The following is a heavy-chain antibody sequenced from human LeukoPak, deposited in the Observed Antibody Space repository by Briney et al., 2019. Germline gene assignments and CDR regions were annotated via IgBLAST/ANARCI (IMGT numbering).Heavy chain of an antibody. D-gene: IGHD3-10*01. CDR2: IYYSGST. J-gene: IGHJ6*03. Sequence: PSQTLSLTCTVSGGSISSGSYYWSWIRQPAGKGLEWIGSIYYSGSTYYNPSLKSRVTISVDTSKNQFSLKLSSVTAADTAVYYCAREVEPSYTAYYVNYYYYMDVWGKGTTVTISS. V-gene: IGHV4-61*02. CDR1: GGSISSGSYY. CDR3: AREVEPSYTAYYVNYYYYMDV.